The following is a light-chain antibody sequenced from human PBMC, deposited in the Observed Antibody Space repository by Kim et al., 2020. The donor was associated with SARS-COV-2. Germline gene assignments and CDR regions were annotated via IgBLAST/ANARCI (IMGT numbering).Light chain of an antibody. Sequence: EIVLTQSPGTLSLSPGERATLSCRASQSVSASYLAWFQQKPGQAPRLLIYGPSDRATGTPDRFSGSGSGTDFTLTITRLEAEDSAMYYCQQYGGSPPAYSFGQVTKLEI. V-gene: IGKV3-20*01. J-gene: IGKJ2*03. CDR1: QSVSASY. CDR2: GPS. CDR3: QQYGGSPPAYS.